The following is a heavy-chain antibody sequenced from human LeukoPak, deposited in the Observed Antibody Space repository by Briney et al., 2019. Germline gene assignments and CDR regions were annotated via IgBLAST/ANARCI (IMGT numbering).Heavy chain of an antibody. Sequence: SETLSLTCTVSGGSISSGGYYWSWIRQHPGKGLEWIGYIYYSGSTYYNPSLKSRVTISVDTSKNQFSLKLSFVTAADTAVYYCARGGYSYGYTGHFDYWGQGTLVTVSS. CDR2: IYYSGST. D-gene: IGHD5-18*01. CDR1: GGSISSGGYY. V-gene: IGHV4-31*03. J-gene: IGHJ4*02. CDR3: ARGGYSYGYTGHFDY.